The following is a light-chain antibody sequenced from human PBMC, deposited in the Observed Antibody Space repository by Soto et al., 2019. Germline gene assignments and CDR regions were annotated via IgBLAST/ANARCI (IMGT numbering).Light chain of an antibody. V-gene: IGLV2-14*01. CDR2: EVS. Sequence: QSALTQPASVSGSPGQSITTSCTGTSSDVGGYNFVSWYQRHPGRAPKLLIYEVSRRPSGVSNRFSGSKFGDTASLTISGLQAEDEADYYCYSYRGYYTRVFGTGTKVTV. CDR1: SSDVGGYNF. J-gene: IGLJ1*01. CDR3: YSYRGYYTRV.